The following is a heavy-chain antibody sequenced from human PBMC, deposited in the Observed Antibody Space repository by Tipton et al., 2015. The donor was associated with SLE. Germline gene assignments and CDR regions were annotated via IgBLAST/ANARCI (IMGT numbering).Heavy chain of an antibody. V-gene: IGHV3-11*01. Sequence: SLRLSCAASGFTFSDYYMSWIRQAPGKGLEWVSYIRSSDSAIYYADSVKGRFTISRDNARDSLYLQMNSLRAEDTAVYYCTTDRVVVVPAAWRDAFDSWGQGTMVTVSS. J-gene: IGHJ3*02. CDR1: GFTFSDYY. D-gene: IGHD2-2*01. CDR2: IRSSDSAI. CDR3: TTDRVVVVPAAWRDAFDS.